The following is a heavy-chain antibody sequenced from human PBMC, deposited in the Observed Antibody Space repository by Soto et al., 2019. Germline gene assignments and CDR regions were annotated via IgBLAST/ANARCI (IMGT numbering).Heavy chain of an antibody. Sequence: PSETLDITCASYGGSFSGYYWTGSRKHPGKGLEWIGEINHSGSTNYNPSLKSRVTISVDTSKNQFSLKLSSVTAADTGVYYCARKLIADTFMVDFHYWGQGTLVTVFS. CDR2: INHSGST. D-gene: IGHD5-18*01. J-gene: IGHJ4*02. CDR1: GGSFSGYY. V-gene: IGHV4-34*01. CDR3: ARKLIADTFMVDFHY.